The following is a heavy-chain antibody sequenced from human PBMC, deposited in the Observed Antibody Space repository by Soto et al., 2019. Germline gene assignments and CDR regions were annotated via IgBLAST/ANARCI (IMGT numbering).Heavy chain of an antibody. V-gene: IGHV4-34*01. Sequence: QVQLQQWGTGLLKPSETLALNCGVYGESLTGCYWSWIRQSPGKTLEWIGEINNSGSINHIPSLKIRLSISVDTTNNQFSLRLTSVTDADAGIYFCARRRVAARSYYFDYWGQGNLVTVSS. CDR3: ARRRVAARSYYFDY. CDR1: GESLTGCY. D-gene: IGHD6-6*01. CDR2: INNSGSI. J-gene: IGHJ4*02.